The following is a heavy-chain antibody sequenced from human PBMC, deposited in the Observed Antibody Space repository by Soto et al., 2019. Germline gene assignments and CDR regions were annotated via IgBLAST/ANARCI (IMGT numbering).Heavy chain of an antibody. V-gene: IGHV3-23*01. CDR1: GFTFGSYA. J-gene: IGHJ4*02. CDR2: ISGSGGST. D-gene: IGHD5-12*01. CDR3: AKDRGYSGYDPYYFDY. Sequence: GGSLRLSCAASGFTFGSYAMSWVRQAPGKGLEWVSAISGSGGSTYYADSVKGRFTISRDNSKNTLYLQMNSLRAEDTAVYYCAKDRGYSGYDPYYFDYWGQGTLVTVSS.